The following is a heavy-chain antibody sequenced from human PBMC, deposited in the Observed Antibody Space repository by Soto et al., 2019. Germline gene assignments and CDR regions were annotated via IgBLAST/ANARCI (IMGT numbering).Heavy chain of an antibody. CDR1: GFTFSSYG. CDR3: AKDAYDYIWGSYRSPDY. CDR2: ISYDGSNK. D-gene: IGHD3-16*02. V-gene: IGHV3-30*18. Sequence: PVGSLRLSCAASGFTFSSYGMHWVRQAPGKGLEWVAVISYDGSNKYYADSVKGRFTISRDNSKNTLYLQMNSLRAEDTAVYYCAKDAYDYIWGSYRSPDYWGQGTLVTVSS. J-gene: IGHJ4*02.